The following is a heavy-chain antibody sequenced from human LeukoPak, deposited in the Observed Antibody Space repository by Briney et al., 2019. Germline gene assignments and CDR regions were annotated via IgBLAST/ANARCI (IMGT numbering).Heavy chain of an antibody. D-gene: IGHD3-22*01. CDR3: ARGEGTMIVVVTPFDY. J-gene: IGHJ4*02. CDR2: VSSSGSTI. Sequence: GGSLRLSCAASGFTFSDYYMSWIRQAPGRGLEWVSYVSSSGSTIYYADSVKGRFTISRDNAKNSLYLQMNSLRAEDTAVYYCARGEGTMIVVVTPFDYWGQGTLVTVSS. V-gene: IGHV3-11*01. CDR1: GFTFSDYY.